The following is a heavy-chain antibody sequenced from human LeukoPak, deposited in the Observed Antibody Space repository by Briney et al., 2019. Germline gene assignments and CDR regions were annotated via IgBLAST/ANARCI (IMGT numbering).Heavy chain of an antibody. J-gene: IGHJ4*02. CDR3: ARVGSSYEIDY. CDR2: ISSSGSTI. D-gene: IGHD2-2*01. CDR1: GFTFSSYE. Sequence: GGSLRLSCAASGFTFSSYEMNWVRQAPGKGLEWISYISSSGSTIYYADSVKGRFTISRDNAKNSLYLQMNSLRAEDTAVYYCARVGSSYEIDYWGQGTLVTVSS. V-gene: IGHV3-48*03.